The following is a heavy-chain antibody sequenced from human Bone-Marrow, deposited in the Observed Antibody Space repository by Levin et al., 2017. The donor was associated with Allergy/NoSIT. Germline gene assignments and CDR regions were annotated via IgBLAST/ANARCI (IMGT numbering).Heavy chain of an antibody. CDR3: ARLGGGSGMLIYYYAMDV. J-gene: IGHJ6*02. V-gene: IGHV5-51*01. Sequence: GESLKISCKGSGDSFTNYWIGWVRQMPGKGLEWMGIIYPGDSDTRYSPSFEGQVTISVDKSISTAYLQWSSLKASDTAMYYCARLGGGSGMLIYYYAMDVWGQGTTVTVSS. CDR1: GDSFTNYW. D-gene: IGHD3-16*01. CDR2: IYPGDSDT.